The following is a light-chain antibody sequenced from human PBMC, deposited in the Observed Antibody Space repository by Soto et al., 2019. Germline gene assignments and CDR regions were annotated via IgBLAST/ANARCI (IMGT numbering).Light chain of an antibody. V-gene: IGKV3-15*01. CDR1: QSVSSN. CDR2: GAS. CDR3: QQYNNWPIT. J-gene: IGKJ5*01. Sequence: EIVMTQSPATLSVSPGERATLSCRASQSVSSNLAWYQQKPGQAPRLLIYGASTRATGIPARFSGSGSGTEFTLTISSLQSEDFAVYYCQQYNNWPITLGQGTRLEIK.